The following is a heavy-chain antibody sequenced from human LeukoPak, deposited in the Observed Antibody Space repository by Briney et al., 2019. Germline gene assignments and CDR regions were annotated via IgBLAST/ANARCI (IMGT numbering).Heavy chain of an antibody. J-gene: IGHJ6*04. V-gene: IGHV3-48*03. D-gene: IGHD3-10*02. Sequence: GGSLRLSCAASGFTVSSYEMNWVRQAPGKGLEWVSYISSSGSTIYYADSVKGRFTISRDNAKNSLYLQMNSLRAEDTAVYYCAELGITMIGGVWGKGTTVTVSS. CDR1: GFTVSSYE. CDR2: ISSSGSTI. CDR3: AELGITMIGGV.